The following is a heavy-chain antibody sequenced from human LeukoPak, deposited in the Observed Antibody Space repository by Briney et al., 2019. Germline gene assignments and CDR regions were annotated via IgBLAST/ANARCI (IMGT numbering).Heavy chain of an antibody. CDR2: IIPIFVTA. CDR1: GGTFSSYA. D-gene: IGHD3-9*01. CDR3: AIGFTYYDILTGYYTVAEYFQH. J-gene: IGHJ1*01. V-gene: IGHV1-69*01. Sequence: GSSVKVSCKASGGTFSSYAISGVRQAPGQGLEGRGGIIPIFVTANYAQKFQGRVTITADESTSTAYMELSSLRSENTAVDYCAIGFTYYDILTGYYTVAEYFQHWGQGTLVTVSS.